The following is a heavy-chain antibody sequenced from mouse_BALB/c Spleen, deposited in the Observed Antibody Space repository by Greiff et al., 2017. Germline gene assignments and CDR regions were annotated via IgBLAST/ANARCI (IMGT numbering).Heavy chain of an antibody. CDR2: IWAGGST. J-gene: IGHJ3*01. V-gene: IGHV2-9*02. D-gene: IGHD2-1*01. CDR3: ARDGNYPPWFAY. Sequence: VQGVESGPGLVAPSQSLSITCTVSGFSLTSYGVHWVRQPPGKGLEWLGVIWAGGSTNYNSALMSRLSISKDNSKSQVFLKMNSLQTDDTAMYYCARDGNYPPWFAYWGQGTLVTVSA. CDR1: GFSLTSYG.